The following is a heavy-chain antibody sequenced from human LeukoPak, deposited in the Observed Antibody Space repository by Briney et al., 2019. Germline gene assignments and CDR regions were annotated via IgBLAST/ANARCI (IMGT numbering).Heavy chain of an antibody. CDR1: GGSISSGGYY. V-gene: IGHV4-31*03. D-gene: IGHD6-19*01. CDR3: ARGLQWLVPKMQAFDI. Sequence: PSQTLSLTCTVSGGSISSGGYYWSWIRQHPGKGLEWIGYIYYSGSTYYNPSLKSRVTISVDTSKNQFSLKLSSVTAADTAVYYCARGLQWLVPKMQAFDIWGQGTMVTVSS. CDR2: IYYSGST. J-gene: IGHJ3*02.